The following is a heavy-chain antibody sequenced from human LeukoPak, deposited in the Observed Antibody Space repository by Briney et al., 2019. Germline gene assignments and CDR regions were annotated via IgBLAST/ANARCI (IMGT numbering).Heavy chain of an antibody. Sequence: SETLSLTCTVSGGSISSSSYYWGWIRQPPGKGLEWIGSIYYSGSTYYNPSLKSRVTISVDTSKNQFSLKLSSVTAADTAVYYCARDNGYVPSYCFDYWGQGTLVTVSS. V-gene: IGHV4-39*07. J-gene: IGHJ4*02. CDR1: GGSISSSSYY. D-gene: IGHD5-12*01. CDR3: ARDNGYVPSYCFDY. CDR2: IYYSGST.